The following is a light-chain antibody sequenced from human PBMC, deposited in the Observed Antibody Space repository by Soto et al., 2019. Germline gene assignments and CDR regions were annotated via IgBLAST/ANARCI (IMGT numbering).Light chain of an antibody. J-gene: IGKJ4*01. V-gene: IGKV2-28*01. CDR1: QSLLHSNGYNC. Sequence: DIVMTQSPLSLPVTPGEPASISCRSSQSLLHSNGYNCLDWYLQKPGQSPQLLIYLGSTRASVVPDRFSGSGSGTEFTLKISRVEAEDVGVYYCMQALQTPLTFGGGTKVEIK. CDR3: MQALQTPLT. CDR2: LGS.